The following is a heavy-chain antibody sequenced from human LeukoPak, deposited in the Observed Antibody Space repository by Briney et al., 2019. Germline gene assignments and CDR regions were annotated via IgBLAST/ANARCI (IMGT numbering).Heavy chain of an antibody. CDR1: GFTVSSNY. J-gene: IGHJ3*02. CDR2: IYSGGST. D-gene: IGHD1-26*01. V-gene: IGHV3-53*01. Sequence: GGSLRLSCAASGFTVSSNYMSWVRQAPGKGLEWVSVIYSGGSTYYADSVKGRFTISRDNSKNTLYLQMSSLRAEDSAVYYCARDLRGSGSYRDSFDIWSQGTMVTVSS. CDR3: ARDLRGSGSYRDSFDI.